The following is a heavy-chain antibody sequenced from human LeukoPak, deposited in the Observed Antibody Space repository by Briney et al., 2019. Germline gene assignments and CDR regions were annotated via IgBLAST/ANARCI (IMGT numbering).Heavy chain of an antibody. CDR1: GFTFRSYW. D-gene: IGHD3-22*01. CDR3: AKAPAMIVVVSKHFDY. V-gene: IGHV3-7*01. J-gene: IGHJ4*02. CDR2: IKGDGSLE. Sequence: GGSLRLSCATAGFTFRSYWMSWVCQSPGKGLEWVANIKGDGSLEYYVDSVKGRFTSSRDNAQNTLYLQMNSLEVEDTGVYYCAKAPAMIVVVSKHFDYWGQGTLVTVSS.